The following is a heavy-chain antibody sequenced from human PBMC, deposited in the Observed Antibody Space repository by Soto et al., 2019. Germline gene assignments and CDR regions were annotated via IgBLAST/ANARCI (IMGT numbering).Heavy chain of an antibody. V-gene: IGHV4-4*02. J-gene: IGHJ6*02. CDR1: GGSISSSNW. Sequence: SETLSLTCAVSGGSISSSNWWSWVRQPPGKGLEWIGEIYHSGSTNYNPSLKSRVTISVDKSKNQFSLKLSSVTAADTAVYYCARALGGSYYYYGMDVWGQGTTVTVSS. CDR3: ARALGGSYYYYGMDV. CDR2: IYHSGST. D-gene: IGHD3-16*01.